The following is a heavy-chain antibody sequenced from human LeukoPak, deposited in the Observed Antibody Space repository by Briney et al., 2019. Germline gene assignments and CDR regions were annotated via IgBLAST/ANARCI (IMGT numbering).Heavy chain of an antibody. CDR2: ISSSSSYI. J-gene: IGHJ4*02. CDR3: ARGVRFCSSISCYDNYSDY. D-gene: IGHD2-2*01. CDR1: GFTFSSYS. Sequence: GGSLRLSCAASGFTFSSYSMNWVRQAPGKGREWVSSISSSSSYIYYADSVKGRFTISRDNAKNSLYLQMNSLRAEDTAVYYCARGVRFCSSISCYDNYSDYWGQGTLVTVSS. V-gene: IGHV3-21*01.